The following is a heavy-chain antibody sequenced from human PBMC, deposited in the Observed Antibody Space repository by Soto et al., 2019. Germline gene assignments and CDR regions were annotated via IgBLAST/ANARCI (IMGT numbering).Heavy chain of an antibody. D-gene: IGHD1-26*01. V-gene: IGHV3-30*18. CDR2: ISYDGIKK. CDR3: AKGGPFSRGAPGSQ. CDR1: GFSFSSYG. Sequence: SGGSLRLSFAASGFSFSSYGMPCVRQAPGKGLDWLAVISYDGIKKYYADSVNGRFTISRYNSKNTLYLQMNSLRVEDTAVYYCAKGGPFSRGAPGSQWSQGTLVTVSS. J-gene: IGHJ4*02.